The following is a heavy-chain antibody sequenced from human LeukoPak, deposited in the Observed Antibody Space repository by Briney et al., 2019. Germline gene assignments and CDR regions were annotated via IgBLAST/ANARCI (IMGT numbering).Heavy chain of an antibody. Sequence: GGCLRPSCGASGFTLSNKWMTSARQVPGRGPEWVANVNRDGSETYYLDSVKGRFTISKVNAKNSLYLQMNSLRAEDTALYHCARNNGMDVWGQGTTVIVSS. V-gene: IGHV3-7*01. CDR2: VNRDGSET. CDR1: GFTLSNKW. CDR3: ARNNGMDV. J-gene: IGHJ6*02.